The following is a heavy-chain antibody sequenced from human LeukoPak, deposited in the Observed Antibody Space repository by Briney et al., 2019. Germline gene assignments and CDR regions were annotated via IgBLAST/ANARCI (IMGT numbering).Heavy chain of an antibody. CDR2: INHSGST. D-gene: IGHD3-3*01. Sequence: SETLSLTCAVYGGSFSGYYWSWIRQPPGKGLEWIGEINHSGSTNYNPSLKSRVTISVDTSKNQFSLKLSSVTAADTAVYYCARGRFWSGYQYFDYWGQGTLVTVSP. J-gene: IGHJ4*02. V-gene: IGHV4-34*01. CDR3: ARGRFWSGYQYFDY. CDR1: GGSFSGYY.